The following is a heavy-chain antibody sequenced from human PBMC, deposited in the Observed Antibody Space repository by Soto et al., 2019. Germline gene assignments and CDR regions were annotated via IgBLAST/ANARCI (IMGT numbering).Heavy chain of an antibody. D-gene: IGHD3-9*01. CDR2: ISSSSSTI. CDR3: ARDDTGSYYYYYGMDV. CDR1: GFRFDDYG. Sequence: GGSLRLSCAASGFRFDDYGMHWVRQAPGKGLEWVSYISSSSSTIYYADSVKGRFTISRDNAKSSLYLQMNSLRAEDTAVYYCARDDTGSYYYYYGMDVWGQGTTVTVSS. J-gene: IGHJ6*02. V-gene: IGHV3-48*01.